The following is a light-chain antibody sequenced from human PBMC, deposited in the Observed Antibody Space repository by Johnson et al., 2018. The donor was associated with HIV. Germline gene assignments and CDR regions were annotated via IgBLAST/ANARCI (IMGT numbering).Light chain of an antibody. CDR2: DNN. CDR3: GTWDSSLSVL. Sequence: QSVLTQPPSVSAAPGQKVTISCSGSSSNIGNNYVSWYQQLPGTAPKLLIYDNNKRPSGIPDRFSGSKSGTSATLGITGFQTGDEADYYCGTWDSSLSVLFVTGTKVTVL. CDR1: SSNIGNNY. V-gene: IGLV1-51*01. J-gene: IGLJ1*01.